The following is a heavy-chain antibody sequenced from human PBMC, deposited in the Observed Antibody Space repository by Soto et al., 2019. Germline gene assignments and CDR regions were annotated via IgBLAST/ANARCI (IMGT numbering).Heavy chain of an antibody. CDR3: AKDDSLEWFFPLDA. D-gene: IGHD3-3*01. CDR1: GFTFRSYA. Sequence: EVHLLESGGGLVQPGGSRRLSCSASGFTFRSYAMSWVRQAPGKGLEWVSGISGGGSDTYYSDSVRGRFTISRDNSKNTLYLQMNSLRVEDSAVYFCAKDDSLEWFFPLDAWGQGTLVTVSS. J-gene: IGHJ5*02. CDR2: ISGGGSDT. V-gene: IGHV3-23*01.